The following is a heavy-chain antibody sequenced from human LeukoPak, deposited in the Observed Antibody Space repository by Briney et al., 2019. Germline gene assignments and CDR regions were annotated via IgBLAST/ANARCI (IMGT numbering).Heavy chain of an antibody. CDR1: GYTFTSYG. D-gene: IGHD2-2*01. CDR3: ARDPGYCSSTSCSPPFDY. J-gene: IGHJ4*02. V-gene: IGHV1-18*01. Sequence: ASVKVSCKASGYTFTSYGISWVRQAPGQGLEWMGWISAYNGNTNYAQKLQGRVTMTTDTSTSTAYMELRSLRSDDTAVYYRARDPGYCSSTSCSPPFDYWGQGTLVTVSS. CDR2: ISAYNGNT.